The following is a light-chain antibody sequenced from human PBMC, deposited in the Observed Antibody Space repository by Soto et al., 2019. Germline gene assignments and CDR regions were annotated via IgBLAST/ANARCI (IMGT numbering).Light chain of an antibody. V-gene: IGLV1-51*02. J-gene: IGLJ1*01. CDR2: END. CDR3: GTWDSSLSIFV. Sequence: QSELTQPPSVYAAPGQKLTMICTGGSSNIGNYYVSWHQQPPGTAPKLLIYENDKRPSGIPDRFSGSKSGTSATLGITGLQAGDEADYYCGTWDSSLSIFVFGTGTRSPS. CDR1: SSNIGNYY.